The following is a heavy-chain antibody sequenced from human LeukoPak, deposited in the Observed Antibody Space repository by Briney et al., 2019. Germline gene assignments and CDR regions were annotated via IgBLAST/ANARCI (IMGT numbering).Heavy chain of an antibody. CDR3: ARGDGYDFDY. D-gene: IGHD5-24*01. V-gene: IGHV6-1*01. CDR1: GDRVSSHTTA. Sequence: SQTLSLTCAISGDRVSSHTTAWNWIRQSPSRGLEWLGRTYYRSRWDNKYAESVKGRITISPDTSKNQFSLHLNSVTLEDTAIYYCARGDGYDFDYWGQGTLVTVSS. J-gene: IGHJ4*02. CDR2: TYYRSRWDN.